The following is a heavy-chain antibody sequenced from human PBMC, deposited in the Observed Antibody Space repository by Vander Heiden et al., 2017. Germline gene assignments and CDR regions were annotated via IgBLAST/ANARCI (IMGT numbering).Heavy chain of an antibody. CDR2: TYYRSKWGK. V-gene: IGHV6-1*01. Sequence: QLQLQQSGPGLVKPSQTLSLTCAISGDSVSSSSGTWNWIRQSPSRGLEWLGRTYYRSKWGKDYAASVKSRITINPDTSKNHFSLQLNSVTPEDTAVYYCARGWARYFDSWGQGTLVTVSS. CDR1: GDSVSSSSGT. J-gene: IGHJ4*02. CDR3: ARGWARYFDS. D-gene: IGHD6-13*01.